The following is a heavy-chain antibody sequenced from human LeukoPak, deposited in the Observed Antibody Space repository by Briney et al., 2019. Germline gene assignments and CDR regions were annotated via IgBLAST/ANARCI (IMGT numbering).Heavy chain of an antibody. CDR3: ARVGPSGSWSYPLDY. CDR1: GGSFSGYY. D-gene: IGHD3-10*01. CDR2: INHSGST. J-gene: IGHJ4*02. Sequence: SETLSLTYAVYGGSFSGYYWSWIRQPPGKGLEWIGEINHSGSTNYNPSLKSRVTISVDTSKNQFSLKLSSVTAADTAVYYCARVGPSGSWSYPLDYWGQGTLVTVSS. V-gene: IGHV4-34*01.